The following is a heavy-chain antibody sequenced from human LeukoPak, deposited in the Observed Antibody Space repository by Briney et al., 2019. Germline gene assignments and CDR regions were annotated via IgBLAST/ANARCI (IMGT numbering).Heavy chain of an antibody. Sequence: GGSLRLSCAASGFTFSNAWMNWVRQPPGKGLEWVGRVTSKAVGETTDYAAPVKGRFTISRDDSKNTVYLQMDSLKIEDTAVYYCTPGSHCCGGDCYLVWGQGTMVTVSS. CDR2: VTSKAVGETT. J-gene: IGHJ3*01. CDR1: GFTFSNAW. D-gene: IGHD2-21*02. CDR3: TPGSHCCGGDCYLV. V-gene: IGHV3-15*01.